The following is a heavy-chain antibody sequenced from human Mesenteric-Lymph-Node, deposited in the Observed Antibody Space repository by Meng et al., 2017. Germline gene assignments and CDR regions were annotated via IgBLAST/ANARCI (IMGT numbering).Heavy chain of an antibody. Sequence: GSLRLSCAVYGGSFSGYYCGWIRQPPGKGLEWIGDIDHSGGTNYNPSLKSRVTISVDTSKNQFSLKLSSVTAADTAVYYCARLTLWFGELFPDAFDIWGQGTMVTVSS. D-gene: IGHD3-10*01. V-gene: IGHV4-34*01. CDR3: ARLTLWFGELFPDAFDI. J-gene: IGHJ3*02. CDR2: IDHSGGT. CDR1: GGSFSGYY.